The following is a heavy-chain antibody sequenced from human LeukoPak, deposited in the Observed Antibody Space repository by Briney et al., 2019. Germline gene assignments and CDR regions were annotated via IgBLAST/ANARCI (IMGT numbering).Heavy chain of an antibody. D-gene: IGHD6-13*01. CDR3: ARRIAAADAFDI. CDR1: GGSISSYY. V-gene: IGHV4-59*08. CDR2: IYYSGST. Sequence: TSETLSLTCTVSGGSISSYYWSWIRQPPGKGLEWIGYIYYSGSTNYNPSLKSRVTISVDTSKTQFSLKLNSVTAADTAVYYCARRIAAADAFDIWGQGTMVTVSS. J-gene: IGHJ3*02.